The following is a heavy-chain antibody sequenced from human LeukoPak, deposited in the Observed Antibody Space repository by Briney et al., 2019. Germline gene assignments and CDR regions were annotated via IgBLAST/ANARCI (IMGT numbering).Heavy chain of an antibody. D-gene: IGHD6-19*01. Sequence: GASVKVSCKASGYTFTSYGISWVRQAPGQGLEWMGGIIPIFGTANYAQKFQGRVTITADESTSTAYMELSSLRSEDTAVYYCARDRGSGWFYMLDYWGQGTLVTVSS. CDR1: GYTFTSYG. CDR3: ARDRGSGWFYMLDY. CDR2: IIPIFGTA. J-gene: IGHJ4*02. V-gene: IGHV1-69*13.